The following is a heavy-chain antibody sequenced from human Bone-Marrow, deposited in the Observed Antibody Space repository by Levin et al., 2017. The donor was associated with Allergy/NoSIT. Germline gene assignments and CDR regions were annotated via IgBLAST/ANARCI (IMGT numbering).Heavy chain of an antibody. CDR1: GYTFTSYF. J-gene: IGHJ4*02. D-gene: IGHD3/OR15-3a*01. CDR2: INPSGGNT. Sequence: GESLKISCKASGYTFTSYFMHWVRQAAGQGLEWMGMINPSGGNTNYAQKFQGRVTLTRDTSTSTVYMELSSLRSEDTAVYYCAREGLDDVYWGQGTLVTVSS. CDR3: AREGLDDVY. V-gene: IGHV1-46*01.